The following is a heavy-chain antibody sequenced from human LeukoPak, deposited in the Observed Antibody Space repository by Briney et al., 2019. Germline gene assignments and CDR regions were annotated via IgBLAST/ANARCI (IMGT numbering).Heavy chain of an antibody. Sequence: SETLSLTCTVSGGSISSYYWSWIRQPAGKGLEWIGRIYTSGSTNYNPSLKSRVTMSVDTSKNQFSLKLSSVTAADTAVYYCAGTMIVEGNSYFDYWVQGTLVTVYS. V-gene: IGHV4-4*07. J-gene: IGHJ4*02. D-gene: IGHD3-22*01. CDR2: IYTSGST. CDR3: AGTMIVEGNSYFDY. CDR1: GGSISSYY.